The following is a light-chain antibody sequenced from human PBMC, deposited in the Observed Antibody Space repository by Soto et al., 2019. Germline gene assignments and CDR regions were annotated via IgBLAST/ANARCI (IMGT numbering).Light chain of an antibody. Sequence: ILLTQSPGTLSLSPGERATISCRASRTFSSTYVAWYKQVPGQAPRLLIYGASNRAPGIPDRFSGSGSGTDFTLTISRLEPEDFAVYYCQQYGSLWTFGQGTKVDIK. CDR2: GAS. J-gene: IGKJ1*01. CDR1: RTFSSTY. V-gene: IGKV3-20*01. CDR3: QQYGSLWT.